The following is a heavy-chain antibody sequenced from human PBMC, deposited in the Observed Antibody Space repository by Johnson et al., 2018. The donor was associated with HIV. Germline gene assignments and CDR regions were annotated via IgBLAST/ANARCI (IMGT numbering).Heavy chain of an antibody. D-gene: IGHD1-14*01. V-gene: IGHV3-30*04. Sequence: QMQLVESGGGLVQPGGSLRLSCAASGFTFRSYAMHWVRPAPGKGLAWVAVISYYGSNKYYADSVKGRFTISRDNSKNTLYLQMNSLRAEDTALYYCARENLGAFDTWGQGTMVTVSS. CDR2: ISYYGSNK. CDR1: GFTFRSYA. J-gene: IGHJ3*02. CDR3: ARENLGAFDT.